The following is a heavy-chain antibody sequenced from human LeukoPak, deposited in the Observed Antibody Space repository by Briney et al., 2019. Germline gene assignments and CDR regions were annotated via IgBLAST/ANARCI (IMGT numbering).Heavy chain of an antibody. Sequence: ASVKVSCKASGGTFSSYAISWVRQAPGQGLEWMGGIIPIFGTANYAQKFQGRVTITADESTSTAYMELSSLRSEDTAVYYCARVDGYNWVKAFDIWGQGTMVTVSS. CDR1: GGTFSSYA. J-gene: IGHJ3*02. D-gene: IGHD5-24*01. CDR2: IIPIFGTA. V-gene: IGHV1-69*01. CDR3: ARVDGYNWVKAFDI.